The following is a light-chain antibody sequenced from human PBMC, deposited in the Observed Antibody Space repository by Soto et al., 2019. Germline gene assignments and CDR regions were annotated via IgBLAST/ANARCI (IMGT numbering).Light chain of an antibody. CDR2: GAY. Sequence: ETVFTQSPSTLSLSPGGRGTLSCRASQSVSSYLAWYQQKPGQDPRILIYGAYSRATGIPDRFSGSGSGTDFTLTIRRLEPEDFAVYYCKQYGSILTLGRGKTVDIK. J-gene: IGKJ4*01. V-gene: IGKV3-20*01. CDR3: KQYGSILT. CDR1: QSVSSY.